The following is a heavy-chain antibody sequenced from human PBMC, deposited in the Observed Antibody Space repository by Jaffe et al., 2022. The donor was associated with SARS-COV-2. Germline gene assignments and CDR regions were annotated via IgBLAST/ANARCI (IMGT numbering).Heavy chain of an antibody. CDR3: ARMTKFAYSSSPVYYGMDV. J-gene: IGHJ6*02. Sequence: QVQLQESGPGLVKPSGTLSLTCAVSGGSISSSNWWSWVRQPPGKGLEWIGEIYHSGSTNYNPSLKSRVTISVDKSKNQFSLKLSSVTAADTAVYYCARMTKFAYSSSPVYYGMDVWGQGTTVTVSS. V-gene: IGHV4-4*02. CDR2: IYHSGST. D-gene: IGHD6-13*01. CDR1: GGSISSSNW.